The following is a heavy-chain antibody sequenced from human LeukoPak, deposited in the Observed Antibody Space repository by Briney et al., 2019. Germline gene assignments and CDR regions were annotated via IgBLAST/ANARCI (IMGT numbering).Heavy chain of an antibody. J-gene: IGHJ3*02. CDR2: ISYDGTNK. CDR1: GFTFSSYG. D-gene: IGHD3-10*01. V-gene: IGHV3-30*18. Sequence: GGSLRLSCVVSGFTFSSYGMHWVRQAPGKGLEWVAVISYDGTNKYYTDSVKGRFTISRDNSKNTLYLQMNSLRAEDTAVYSCANALWLRELFNPFDIWGQGTTVTVSS. CDR3: ANALWLRELFNPFDI.